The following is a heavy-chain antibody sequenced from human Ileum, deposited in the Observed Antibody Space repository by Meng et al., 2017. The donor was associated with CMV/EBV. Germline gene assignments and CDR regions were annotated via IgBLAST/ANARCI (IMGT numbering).Heavy chain of an antibody. D-gene: IGHD6-6*01. J-gene: IGHJ5*02. CDR2: IYYSGST. Sequence: SIRSGGNYWSWIRQHPGKRLEWIGYIYYSGSTYSNLSLKSRVTISVDTSKNQFSLKLSSVAAADTAIYYCARVVILQYSSSNQRFDPWGQGTLVTVSS. CDR3: ARVVILQYSSSNQRFDP. V-gene: IGHV4-31*02. CDR1: SIRSGGNY.